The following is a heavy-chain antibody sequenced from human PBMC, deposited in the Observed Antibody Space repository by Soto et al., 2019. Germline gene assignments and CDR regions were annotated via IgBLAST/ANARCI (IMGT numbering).Heavy chain of an antibody. CDR3: ASSQKGYNWNYFDH. J-gene: IGHJ4*02. V-gene: IGHV4-39*01. CDR2: CFYTGFT. CDR1: GGSISGSYYY. D-gene: IGHD1-20*01. Sequence: PSETLSLPCVASGGSISGSYYYWGWLRQTPGRGPEWIGSCFYTGFTSYNPSLESRVSVSVETSKNQFSLKVSAVTAADTAVYYCASSQKGYNWNYFDHWGKGALVTVCS.